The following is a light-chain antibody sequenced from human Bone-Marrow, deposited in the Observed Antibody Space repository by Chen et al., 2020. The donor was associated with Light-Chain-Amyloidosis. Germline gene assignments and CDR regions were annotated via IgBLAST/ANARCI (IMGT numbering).Light chain of an antibody. J-gene: IGLJ2*01. CDR3: QSADSSGTYEVI. V-gene: IGLV3-25*03. CDR2: RDT. Sequence: SYERTQPPSVSVSPGQTARITCSVDDLLTKYAYWYQQKPGQAPVLVIHRDTERPAGISERFSGSSTGTTATLTISGVQAEDEADYHCQSADSSGTYEVIFGGGTKLTVL. CDR1: DLLTKY.